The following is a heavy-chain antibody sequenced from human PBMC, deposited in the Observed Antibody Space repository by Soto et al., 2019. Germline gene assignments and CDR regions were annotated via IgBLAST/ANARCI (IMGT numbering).Heavy chain of an antibody. CDR3: ARDSGAVVFFDWFDP. V-gene: IGHV4-59*01. J-gene: IGHJ5*02. CDR1: GVSISSYY. Sequence: SETMSLTCTVSGVSISSYYLSWIRQPPGKGLEWIVYIYYSGITNYNPSLKIRVTISVGTSTNQFSLKLSSVTAADAAVYYCARDSGAVVFFDWFDPWGQGTLVTVSS. D-gene: IGHD1-26*01. CDR2: IYYSGIT.